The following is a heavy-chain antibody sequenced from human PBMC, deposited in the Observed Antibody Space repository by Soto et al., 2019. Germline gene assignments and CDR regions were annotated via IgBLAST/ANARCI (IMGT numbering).Heavy chain of an antibody. Sequence: ASVKVSCKASGGTFSSYAISWVRQAPGQGLEWMGGIVPIFGTANYAQKFQGRVTITADESTSTAYMELSSLRSEDTAVYYCARGHYYDSSGYYSYYYYGMDVWGQGTTVTVSS. CDR3: ARGHYYDSSGYYSYYYYGMDV. J-gene: IGHJ6*02. CDR1: GGTFSSYA. D-gene: IGHD3-22*01. V-gene: IGHV1-69*13. CDR2: IVPIFGTA.